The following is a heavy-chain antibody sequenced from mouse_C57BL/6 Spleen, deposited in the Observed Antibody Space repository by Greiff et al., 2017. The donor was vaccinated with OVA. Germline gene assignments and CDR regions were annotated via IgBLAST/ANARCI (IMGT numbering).Heavy chain of an antibody. CDR1: GFTFSNYW. CDR3: TGGSYDFDY. V-gene: IGHV6-3*01. D-gene: IGHD6-1*01. CDR2: IRLKSDNYAT. J-gene: IGHJ2*01. Sequence: EVKVVESGGGLVQPGGSMKLSCVASGFTFSNYWMNWVRQSPEKGLEWVAQIRLKSDNYATHYAESVKGRFTISRDDSKSSVYLQMNNLRAEDTGIYYCTGGSYDFDYWGQGTTLTVSS.